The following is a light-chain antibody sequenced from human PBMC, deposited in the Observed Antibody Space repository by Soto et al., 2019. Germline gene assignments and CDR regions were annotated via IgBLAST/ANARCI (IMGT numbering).Light chain of an antibody. V-gene: IGLV2-23*03. CDR2: EGS. Sequence: QSALTQPPSASGSPGQSVTISCTGTSSDIGAYIYVSWYQQHPGKAPKLMIYEGSKRPSGVSNRFSGSKSGNTASLTISGLQAEDEADYYCCSYAGSSTFEVFGGGTQLTVL. CDR1: SSDIGAYIY. J-gene: IGLJ2*01. CDR3: CSYAGSSTFEV.